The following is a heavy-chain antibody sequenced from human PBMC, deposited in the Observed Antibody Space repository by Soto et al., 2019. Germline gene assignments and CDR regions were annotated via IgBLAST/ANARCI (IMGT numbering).Heavy chain of an antibody. V-gene: IGHV4-39*01. CDR1: GGSIGSSSYY. D-gene: IGHD2-15*01. Sequence: PSETLSLTCTISGGSIGSSSYYWGWIRQPPGKGLEWIGSIYYSGSTYYNPSLKSRVTISVDTSKNQFSLKLSSVTAADTAVYYWARHTPAISISDLWGQGTLVPVSS. J-gene: IGHJ4*02. CDR2: IYYSGST. CDR3: ARHTPAISISDL.